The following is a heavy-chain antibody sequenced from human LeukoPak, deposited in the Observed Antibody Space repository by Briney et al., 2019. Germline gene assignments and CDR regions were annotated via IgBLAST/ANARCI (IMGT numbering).Heavy chain of an antibody. Sequence: GGSLRLSCAASGFTFSTFWMHWVRQAPGKGLVWVSGINSDGSSTTYADSVKGRFTISRDNAKDTLYLQMNNLRAEDTAVYYCARGRYYGMDVWGQGTTVTVSS. J-gene: IGHJ6*02. CDR2: INSDGSST. V-gene: IGHV3-74*03. CDR1: GFTFSTFW. CDR3: ARGRYYGMDV.